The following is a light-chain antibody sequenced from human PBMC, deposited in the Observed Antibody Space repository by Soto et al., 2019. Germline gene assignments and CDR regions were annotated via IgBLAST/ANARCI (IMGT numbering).Light chain of an antibody. CDR3: SSYTSSSTYV. CDR2: EVS. V-gene: IGLV2-14*01. J-gene: IGLJ1*01. CDR1: SSDVGGYNY. Sequence: QSALTQPASVSGSPGQSITISCTGTSSDVGGYNYVSWSQQHPGKAPQLMIYEVSKRPSGVSNRFSGSKSGNTASLTISGLQAEDEADYYCSSYTSSSTYVCGTGTKGTVL.